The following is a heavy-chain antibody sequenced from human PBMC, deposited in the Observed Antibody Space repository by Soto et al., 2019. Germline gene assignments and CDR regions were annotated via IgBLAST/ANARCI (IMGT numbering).Heavy chain of an antibody. Sequence: GGSLRLSCAASGFTFSSYSMNWVRQAPGKELEWVSSISSSSSYIYYADSVKGRFTISRDNAKNSLYLQMNSLRAEDTAVYYCASDPKAIAARPRDAFDIWGQGTMVTVSS. CDR1: GFTFSSYS. D-gene: IGHD6-6*01. J-gene: IGHJ3*02. CDR2: ISSSSSYI. V-gene: IGHV3-21*01. CDR3: ASDPKAIAARPRDAFDI.